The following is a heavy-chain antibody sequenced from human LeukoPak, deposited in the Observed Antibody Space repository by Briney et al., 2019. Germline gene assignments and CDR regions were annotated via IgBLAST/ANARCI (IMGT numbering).Heavy chain of an antibody. CDR2: ISWNSGSI. D-gene: IGHD3-3*01. V-gene: IGHV3-9*01. CDR1: GFTFDDYA. Sequence: GRSLRLSCAASGFTFDDYAMHWVRQAPGKGLEWDSGISWNSGSIGYADSVKGRFTISRDNAKNSLYLQMNSLRAEDTALYYCAKDESLYYGDVEDAFDIWGQGTMVTVSS. J-gene: IGHJ3*02. CDR3: AKDESLYYGDVEDAFDI.